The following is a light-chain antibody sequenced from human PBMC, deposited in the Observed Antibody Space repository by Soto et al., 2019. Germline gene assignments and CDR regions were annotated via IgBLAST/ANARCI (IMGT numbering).Light chain of an antibody. CDR2: GVS. CDR1: EAISSTF. J-gene: IGKJ3*01. CDR3: QQYGRSQFT. Sequence: EIVLTQSPGTLSLSPGERAALSCRASEAISSTFLAWYQQKPGQAPRLLIYGVSSRAAGIPDRFSGSGSGADFPLTISRLEPEDFAVYYCQQYGRSQFTFGPGTRVDIK. V-gene: IGKV3-20*01.